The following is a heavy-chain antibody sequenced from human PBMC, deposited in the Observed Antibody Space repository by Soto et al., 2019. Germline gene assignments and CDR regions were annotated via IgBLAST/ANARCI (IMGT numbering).Heavy chain of an antibody. CDR2: ISGSGRST. CDR1: GFTFNSYA. CDR3: ANDRGNWLYYFDY. J-gene: IGHJ4*02. D-gene: IGHD1-20*01. Sequence: EVQLLESGGGLVQPGGSLRLSCAASGFTFNSYAMSWVRQAPGKGLEWVSAISGSGRSTYYEDSVKGRFTISRDNSKNTLYLQMNSLRAEDTAVYYCANDRGNWLYYFDYWGQGTLVTVSS. V-gene: IGHV3-23*01.